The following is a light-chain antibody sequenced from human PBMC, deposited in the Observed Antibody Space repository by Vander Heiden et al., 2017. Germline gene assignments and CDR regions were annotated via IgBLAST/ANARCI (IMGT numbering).Light chain of an antibody. CDR1: HTISSNF. Sequence: EVVLTQSPGTLSLSPGKRATLSCRASHTISSNFLAWYQHQPGRAPKLLIYRASIRATGIPDRFSGSGSGTDFTLTICRLEPEDFAVYYCQQYGHSPYTFGPGTKLQIK. J-gene: IGKJ2*01. V-gene: IGKV3-20*01. CDR3: QQYGHSPYT. CDR2: RAS.